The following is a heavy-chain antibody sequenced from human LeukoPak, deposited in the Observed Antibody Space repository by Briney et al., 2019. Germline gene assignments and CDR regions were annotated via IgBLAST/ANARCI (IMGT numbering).Heavy chain of an antibody. D-gene: IGHD4-17*01. Sequence: KTSETLSLTCTVSGGSISTSPYHWGWIRQPPGKGLECIGTLYYSGSTNYNPSLKSRVTISVDTSKNQFSLKLSSVTAADTAVYYCARATVTTWSYYYYYYYMDVWGKGTTVTVSS. CDR3: ARATVTTWSYYYYYYYMDV. CDR1: GGSISTSPYH. J-gene: IGHJ6*03. V-gene: IGHV4-39*07. CDR2: LYYSGST.